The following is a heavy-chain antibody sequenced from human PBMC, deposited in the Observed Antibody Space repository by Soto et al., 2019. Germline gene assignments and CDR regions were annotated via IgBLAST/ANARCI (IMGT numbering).Heavy chain of an antibody. Sequence: ASETLSLTCTVSGDSISSYYWSWIRQPPGKGLEWVGYISYTGSTIYNPSLESRATISLDTSKNQFSLKLSSVTAADTAVYYCARSVLVLEPLAFSWGPGTLVTVSS. CDR1: GDSISSYY. CDR3: ARSVLVLEPLAFS. J-gene: IGHJ5*02. CDR2: ISYTGST. D-gene: IGHD2-8*02. V-gene: IGHV4-59*13.